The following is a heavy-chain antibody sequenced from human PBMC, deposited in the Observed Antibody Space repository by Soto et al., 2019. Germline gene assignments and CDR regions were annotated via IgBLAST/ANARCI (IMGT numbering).Heavy chain of an antibody. D-gene: IGHD2-15*01. CDR3: SRDVVVGAKALNY. J-gene: IGHJ4*02. CDR2: IKEDGSEK. CDR1: GFTFSNYW. V-gene: IGHV3-7*01. Sequence: LRLSCAASGFTFSNYWMTWVRQAPGKGLEWVANIKEDGSEKHYVDSVEGRFTISRDNAKNSLYLQMNSLRVEDTAVYFCSRDVVVGAKALNYWGQGALVTVSS.